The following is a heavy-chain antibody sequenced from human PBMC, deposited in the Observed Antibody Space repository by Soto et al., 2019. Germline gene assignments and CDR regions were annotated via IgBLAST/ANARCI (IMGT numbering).Heavy chain of an antibody. J-gene: IGHJ5*02. CDR2: IYITGTT. D-gene: IGHD2-8*02. Sequence: SETLSLTCTVSGDSINSYYWTWIRQPAGKGLEWIGRIYITGTTDYNPSLKSRVTMSVDTSKNQFSLKLTSVTAADTAVYYCARLAVASAVSGWFDPWGQGNLVTVSS. CDR1: GDSINSYY. V-gene: IGHV4-4*07. CDR3: ARLAVASAVSGWFDP.